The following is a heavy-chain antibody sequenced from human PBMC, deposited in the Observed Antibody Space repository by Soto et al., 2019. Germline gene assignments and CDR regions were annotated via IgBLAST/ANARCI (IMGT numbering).Heavy chain of an antibody. CDR3: ANGPFDI. CDR1: GFIFENFG. Sequence: GGSLRLSCAASGFIFENFGMSWVRQAPGKGLEWISSISGSGFKKYYADSVKGRFTISRDNAKNSLYLQMNSLRAEDTAVYYCANGPFDIWGQGTMVTV. CDR2: ISGSGFKK. V-gene: IGHV3-23*01. J-gene: IGHJ3*02.